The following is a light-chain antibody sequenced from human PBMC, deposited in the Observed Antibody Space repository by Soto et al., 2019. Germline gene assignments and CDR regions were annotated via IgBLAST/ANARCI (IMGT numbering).Light chain of an antibody. CDR1: QSVNYY. Sequence: DIQMTQFPSSLSAAVGDRVTITCLASQSVNYYLNWYQQKPGKAPKLLIYGASSLQSGVPSRFSGSRSGTDFTLSITSLQPEDFATYYCQQTSSTPLTFGGGTKVEIK. CDR3: QQTSSTPLT. V-gene: IGKV1-39*01. J-gene: IGKJ4*01. CDR2: GAS.